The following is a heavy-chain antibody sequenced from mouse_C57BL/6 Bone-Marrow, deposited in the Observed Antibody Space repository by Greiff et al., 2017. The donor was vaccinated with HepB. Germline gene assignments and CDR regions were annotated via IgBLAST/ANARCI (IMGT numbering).Heavy chain of an antibody. V-gene: IGHV1-42*01. CDR2: INPSTGGT. D-gene: IGHD1-1*01. CDR1: FYSFTGYY. J-gene: IGHJ2*01. CDR3: AYYGFDY. Sequence: EVQLQQSGPVLVKPGASVKMSCKASFYSFTGYYMNWVKQSPEKSLEWIGDINPSTGGTTYNQKFKAKATLTVDKSSSTAYMQLKSLTSEDSAVYYCAYYGFDYWGQGTTLTVSS.